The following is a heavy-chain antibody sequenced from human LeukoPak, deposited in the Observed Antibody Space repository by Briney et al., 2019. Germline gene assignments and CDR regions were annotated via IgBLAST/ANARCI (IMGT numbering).Heavy chain of an antibody. V-gene: IGHV4-34*01. CDR1: GGSFSGYY. CDR2: INHSGST. J-gene: IGHJ1*01. D-gene: IGHD6-13*01. CDR3: ARSPSYKQQLVHFQH. Sequence: PSETLSLTCAVYGGSFSGYYWSWIRQPPGKRLEWIGEINHSGSTNYNPSLKSRVTISVDTSKNQFSLKLSSVTAADTAVYYCARSPSYKQQLVHFQHWGQGTLVTVSS.